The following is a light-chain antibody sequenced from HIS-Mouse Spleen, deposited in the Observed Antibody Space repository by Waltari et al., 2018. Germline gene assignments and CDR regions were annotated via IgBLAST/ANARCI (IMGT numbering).Light chain of an antibody. CDR1: QGISSY. CDR2: AAS. Sequence: AIRITQSPSSLSASTGDRVTIPCRASQGISSYLALYQQKPGKAPKLLIYAASTLQSGVPSRFSGSGSGTDFTLTISCLQSEDFATYYCQQYYSYPPWTFGQGTKVEIK. J-gene: IGKJ1*01. CDR3: QQYYSYPPWT. V-gene: IGKV1-8*01.